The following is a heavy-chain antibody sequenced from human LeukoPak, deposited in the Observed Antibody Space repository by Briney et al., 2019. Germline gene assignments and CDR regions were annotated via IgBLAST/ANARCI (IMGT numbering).Heavy chain of an antibody. D-gene: IGHD3-3*01. Sequence: GSLRLSCAASGFTFSSYAMSWVRQAPGKGLEWVSAISGSGGSTYYADSVKGRFTISRDNSKHTLYLQMNSLRTEDTAMYYCAKVGGVAIPGGYWGQGTLVTVSS. CDR3: AKVGGVAIPGGY. J-gene: IGHJ4*02. CDR2: ISGSGGST. V-gene: IGHV3-23*01. CDR1: GFTFSSYA.